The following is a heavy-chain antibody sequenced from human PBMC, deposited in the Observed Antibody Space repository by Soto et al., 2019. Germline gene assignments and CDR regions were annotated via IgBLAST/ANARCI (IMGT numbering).Heavy chain of an antibody. J-gene: IGHJ1*01. Sequence: GGSLRLSCAASGFTVSRNYMSWVRRAPGKGLEWVSVIHSDGRTYYADSVKGRFTSSRDNSKNTVYLQMSSLRAEDAGVYYSARGSADTHIETWGEGKLVTVSS. V-gene: IGHV3-53*01. CDR1: GFTVSRNY. D-gene: IGHD3-16*01. CDR3: ARGSADTHIET. CDR2: IHSDGRT.